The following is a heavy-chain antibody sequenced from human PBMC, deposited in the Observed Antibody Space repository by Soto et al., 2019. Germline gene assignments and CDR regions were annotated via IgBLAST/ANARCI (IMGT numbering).Heavy chain of an antibody. CDR2: IYYSGST. D-gene: IGHD7-27*01. Sequence: SVPLSLPCTVSDGSIRSGGYYWSWIRQHPGKGLEWIGYIYYSGSTYYNPSLKSRVTISVDTSKNQFSLKLSSVTAADTAVYYCARDRMGIDYWGQGTLVTVSS. CDR3: ARDRMGIDY. CDR1: DGSIRSGGYY. J-gene: IGHJ4*02. V-gene: IGHV4-31*03.